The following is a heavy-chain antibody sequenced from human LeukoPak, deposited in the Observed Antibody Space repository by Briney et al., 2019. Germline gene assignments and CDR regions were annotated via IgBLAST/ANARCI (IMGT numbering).Heavy chain of an antibody. CDR2: IWYDGSKR. J-gene: IGHJ4*02. CDR3: AGQDDSGYVGLFDY. CDR1: GFTFSNYG. V-gene: IGHV3-33*01. Sequence: GGSLRLSCAASGFTFSNYGMHWVRQAPGKGLEWVAVIWYDGSKRLYADSVKGRFTISRDNSKNTLSVQMDSLRAEDTAVYYCAGQDDSGYVGLFDYWGQGTLVTVSP. D-gene: IGHD5-12*01.